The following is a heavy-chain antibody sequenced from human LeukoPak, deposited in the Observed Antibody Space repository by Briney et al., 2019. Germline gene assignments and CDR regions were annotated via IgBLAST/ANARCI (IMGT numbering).Heavy chain of an antibody. CDR2: ISSSSSYI. V-gene: IGHV3-21*01. CDR3: ATWKNGGNSRGDAFDI. J-gene: IGHJ3*02. Sequence: KPGGSLKLSCAASGFTFSSYSMTWVRQAPGKGLEWVSSISSSSSYIYYADSVKGRFTISRDNAKNSLYLQMNSLRAEDAAVYYCATWKNGGNSRGDAFDIWGQGTMVTVSS. CDR1: GFTFSSYS. D-gene: IGHD4-23*01.